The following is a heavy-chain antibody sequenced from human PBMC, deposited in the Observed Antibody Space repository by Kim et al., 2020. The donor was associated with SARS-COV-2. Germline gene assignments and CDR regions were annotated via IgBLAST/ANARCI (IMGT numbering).Heavy chain of an antibody. D-gene: IGHD5-12*01. V-gene: IGHV3-23*01. Sequence: YEDPVKGRFTISRDTTESTVYLQMDSLRAEDTAVYYCADPTADGYMAGLGYWGHGTLVTVSS. J-gene: IGHJ4*01. CDR3: ADPTADGYMAGLGY.